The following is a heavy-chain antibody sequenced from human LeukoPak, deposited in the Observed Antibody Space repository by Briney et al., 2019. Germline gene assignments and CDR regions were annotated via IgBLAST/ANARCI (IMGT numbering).Heavy chain of an antibody. CDR2: ISDSSGGIT. D-gene: IGHD3-10*01. V-gene: IGHV3-23*01. CDR3: VGRGVAPE. Sequence: PGGSLRLSCAASGYTFSRYGMSWVRQAPGRGLDWVSVISDSSGGITYYADYVKGRFTISRDNAKNTVYLQMNSLRSEDTAVYYCVGRGVAPEWGQGTLAIVS. J-gene: IGHJ4*02. CDR1: GYTFSRYG.